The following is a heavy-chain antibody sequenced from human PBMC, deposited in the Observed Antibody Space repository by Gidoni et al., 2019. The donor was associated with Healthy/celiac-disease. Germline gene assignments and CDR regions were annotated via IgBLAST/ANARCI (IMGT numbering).Heavy chain of an antibody. Sequence: EVQLVDSGGGSVQPGWSLRPPCAASGFTCRSYWMSWVCQAPGKGLVWVANIKQDGSEKYYVDSVKGRFTISRDNAKNSLYLQMNGLRAEDTAVYYCARETSAAAGTAFDYWGQGTLVTVSS. CDR3: ARETSAAAGTAFDY. CDR1: GFTCRSYW. CDR2: IKQDGSEK. J-gene: IGHJ4*02. D-gene: IGHD6-13*01. V-gene: IGHV3-7*03.